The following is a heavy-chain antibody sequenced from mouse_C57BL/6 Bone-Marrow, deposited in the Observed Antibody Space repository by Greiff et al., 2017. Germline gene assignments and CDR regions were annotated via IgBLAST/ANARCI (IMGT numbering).Heavy chain of an antibody. CDR2: IYPGDGDT. CDR3: ARWLLPYYFDY. J-gene: IGHJ2*01. D-gene: IGHD2-3*01. CDR1: GYAFSSSW. V-gene: IGHV1-82*01. Sequence: VVESGASVKISCKASGYAFSSSWMNWVKQRPGKGLEWSGRIYPGDGDTNYNGKFKGKATLTADKSSSTAYMQLSSLTSEDSAVYFCARWLLPYYFDYWGQGTTLTVSS.